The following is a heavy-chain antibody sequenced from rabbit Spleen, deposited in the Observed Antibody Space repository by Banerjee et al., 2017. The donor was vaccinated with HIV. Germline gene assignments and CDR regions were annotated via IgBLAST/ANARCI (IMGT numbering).Heavy chain of an antibody. Sequence: QEQLVESGGGLVQPEGSLTLTCTASGFTISSNYYMCWVRQAPGKGLEWIGCIDAGSGSTYYASWARGRFTISKTSSTTVTLQMTSLTAADTATYFCARDTSSSFSSYGMDLWGPGTLVTVS. V-gene: IGHV1S45*01. CDR2: IDAGSGST. D-gene: IGHD1-1*01. CDR1: GFTISSNYY. CDR3: ARDTSSSFSSYGMDL. J-gene: IGHJ6*01.